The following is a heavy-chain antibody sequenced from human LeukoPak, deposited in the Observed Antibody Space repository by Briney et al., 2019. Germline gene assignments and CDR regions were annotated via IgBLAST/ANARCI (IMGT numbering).Heavy chain of an antibody. J-gene: IGHJ4*02. CDR2: INPNGGGT. D-gene: IGHD1-26*01. CDR3: ARHRDPSGSYFYLDY. CDR1: GYSFTGYY. Sequence: ASVKVSCKASGYSFTGYYMHWVRQAPGQGLEWMGWINPNGGGTNYAQEFQDRVTMTRDTSISTAYMELNRLTSDDTAVFYCARHRDPSGSYFYLDYWGQGTLVTVSS. V-gene: IGHV1-2*02.